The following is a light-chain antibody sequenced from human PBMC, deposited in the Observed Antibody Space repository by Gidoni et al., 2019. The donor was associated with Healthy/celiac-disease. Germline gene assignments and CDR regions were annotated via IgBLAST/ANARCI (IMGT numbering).Light chain of an antibody. CDR2: GNS. J-gene: IGLJ3*02. Sequence: QSVLTQPPSLSGAPGQRVTISCPGSSSNIGAGYDVHWYQQLPGPAPKLLIYGNSNRPSGVPDRFSGSKSGTSASLAITGLQAEDEADYYCQSYDSSLKVFGGGTKLTVL. CDR1: SSNIGAGYD. CDR3: QSYDSSLKV. V-gene: IGLV1-40*01.